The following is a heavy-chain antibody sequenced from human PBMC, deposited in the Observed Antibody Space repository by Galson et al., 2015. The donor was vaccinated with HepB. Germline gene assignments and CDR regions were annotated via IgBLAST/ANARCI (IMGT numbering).Heavy chain of an antibody. CDR1: GFTFSSYG. Sequence: SLRLSCAASGFTFSSYGMHWLRLAPGKGLEWVAFIRYDGSNKYYADSVKGRFTISRDNSKNTLYLQMNSLRAEDTAVYYCAKDGGYELVGDKQWLMTPFDYWGQGTLVTVSS. D-gene: IGHD6-19*01. CDR2: IRYDGSNK. CDR3: AKDGGYELVGDKQWLMTPFDY. V-gene: IGHV3-30*02. J-gene: IGHJ4*02.